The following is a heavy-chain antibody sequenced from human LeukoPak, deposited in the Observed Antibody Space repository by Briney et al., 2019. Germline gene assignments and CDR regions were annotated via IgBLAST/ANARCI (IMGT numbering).Heavy chain of an antibody. CDR3: ARVNYGSMDY. CDR2: IYYSGST. V-gene: IGHV4-59*01. J-gene: IGHJ4*02. D-gene: IGHD3-22*01. Sequence: SETLSLTCAVYGGSFSGYYWSWIRQPPGKGLEWIGYIYYSGSTNYNPSLKSRVTISVDTSKNQFSLKLSSVTAADTAVYYCARVNYGSMDYWGQGTLVTVSS. CDR1: GGSFSGYY.